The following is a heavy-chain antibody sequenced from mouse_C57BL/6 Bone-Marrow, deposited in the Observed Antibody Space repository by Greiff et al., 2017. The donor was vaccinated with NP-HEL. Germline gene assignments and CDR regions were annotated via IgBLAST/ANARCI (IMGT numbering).Heavy chain of an antibody. CDR3: ARDALYDGPSDY. CDR1: GYTFTSYG. CDR2: IFPRSGNT. D-gene: IGHD2-3*01. V-gene: IGHV1-81*01. J-gene: IGHJ2*01. Sequence: QVQLQQSVAELARPGASVKLSCKASGYTFTSYGISWVKQRTGQGLEWIGEIFPRSGNTYYNEKFKGKATLTADKSSSTAYMELRSLTSEDSAVYFCARDALYDGPSDYWGQGTTLTVSS.